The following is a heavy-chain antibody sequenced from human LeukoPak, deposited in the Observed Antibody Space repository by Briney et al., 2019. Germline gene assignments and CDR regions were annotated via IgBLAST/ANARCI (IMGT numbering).Heavy chain of an antibody. D-gene: IGHD6-13*01. Sequence: GGSLRLSCVASGFTFSSYAMSWVRQAPGKGLEWVSAISGSGGSTYYADSVKGRFTISRDNSKNTLYLQMNSLRAEDTAVYYCAKSPHGSSWYERDYYYYYMDVWGKGTTVTVSS. J-gene: IGHJ6*03. CDR2: ISGSGGST. V-gene: IGHV3-23*01. CDR3: AKSPHGSSWYERDYYYYYMDV. CDR1: GFTFSSYA.